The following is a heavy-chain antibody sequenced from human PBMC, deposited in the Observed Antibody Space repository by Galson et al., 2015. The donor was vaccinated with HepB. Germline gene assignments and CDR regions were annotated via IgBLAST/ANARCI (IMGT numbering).Heavy chain of an antibody. J-gene: IGHJ4*02. Sequence: SLRLSYAASGFTFSGSAMQWVRQASGKGLEWVGRIRTKPNKYATAYAASVKGRFTISRDGSKNTAYLQMNSLKAEDTAVYYCTRQPSPDYYASGTFDFWGQGALVTVSS. CDR3: TRQPSPDYYASGTFDF. D-gene: IGHD3-10*01. CDR1: GFTFSGSA. V-gene: IGHV3-73*01. CDR2: IRTKPNKYAT.